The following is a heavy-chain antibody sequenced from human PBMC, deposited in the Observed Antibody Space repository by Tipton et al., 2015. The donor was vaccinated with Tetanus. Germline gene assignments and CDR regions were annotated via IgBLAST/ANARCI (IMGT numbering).Heavy chain of an antibody. Sequence: TLSLTCTVSGDSISSSEYYWGWIRQPPGEGLEWIGYIYYSGSTYYNPSLKSRVTISVDTSKNQFSLKLSSVTAADTAVYYCARGGLTPYEKDYWGQGTLVTVSS. CDR2: IYYSGST. CDR3: ARGGLTPYEKDY. D-gene: IGHD3-3*01. J-gene: IGHJ4*02. CDR1: GDSISSSEYY. V-gene: IGHV4-31*03.